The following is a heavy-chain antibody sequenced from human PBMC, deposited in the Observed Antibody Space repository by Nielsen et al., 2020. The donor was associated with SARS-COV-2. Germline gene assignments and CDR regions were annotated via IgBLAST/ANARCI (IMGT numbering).Heavy chain of an antibody. CDR1: GYSFTSYW. V-gene: IGHV5-51*01. CDR2: LYPGDSDT. D-gene: IGHD6-13*01. Sequence: GGSLRLSCKGSGYSFTSYWIGWVRQMPGKGLEWMRILYPGDSDTRYSPSFQGQVIISFDKSITPAYLHWSSLQASDSAMYYCARLQSSTGGGMDVWGQGTAVTVSS. CDR3: ARLQSSTGGGMDV. J-gene: IGHJ6*02.